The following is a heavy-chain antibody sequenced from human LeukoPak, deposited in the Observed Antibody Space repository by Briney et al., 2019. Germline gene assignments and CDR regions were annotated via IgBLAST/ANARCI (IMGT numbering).Heavy chain of an antibody. CDR1: GFTFSDYA. Sequence: HAGGSLRLSCTTSGFTFSDYAVSWVRQAPGKGLEWIGFIRNKANGGTTGYAASVKGRFTISRDDSKTIAHLQMSSLKTEDTAVYYCSRFYSSGWASGAFDIWGQGTMVTVSS. V-gene: IGHV3-49*04. J-gene: IGHJ3*02. CDR3: SRFYSSGWASGAFDI. CDR2: IRNKANGGTT. D-gene: IGHD3-22*01.